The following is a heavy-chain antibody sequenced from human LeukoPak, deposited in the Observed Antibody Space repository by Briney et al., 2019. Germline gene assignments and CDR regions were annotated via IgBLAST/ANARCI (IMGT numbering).Heavy chain of an antibody. J-gene: IGHJ3*02. Sequence: SETLSLTCTVSGGSISSYYWSWIRQPPGKGLEWIGYIYYSGSTNYNPPLKSRVTISVDTSKNQFSLKLSSVTAADTAVYYCARRTYYYDSSGQYFDIWGQGTMVTVSS. D-gene: IGHD3-22*01. CDR3: ARRTYYYDSSGQYFDI. V-gene: IGHV4-59*01. CDR2: IYYSGST. CDR1: GGSISSYY.